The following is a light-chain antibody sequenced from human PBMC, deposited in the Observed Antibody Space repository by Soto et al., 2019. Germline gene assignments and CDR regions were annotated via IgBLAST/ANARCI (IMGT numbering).Light chain of an antibody. V-gene: IGLV4-69*01. CDR1: SGHSSYA. Sequence: QLVLTQSPSASASLGASVKLTCTLSSGHSSYAIAWHQQQPEKGPRYLMKLNSDGSHTKGDGIPDRFSGSSSGAERSLTISSLQSEDEADYYCQTWDTGIQVFGGGTKLTVL. CDR3: QTWDTGIQV. CDR2: LNSDGSH. J-gene: IGLJ3*02.